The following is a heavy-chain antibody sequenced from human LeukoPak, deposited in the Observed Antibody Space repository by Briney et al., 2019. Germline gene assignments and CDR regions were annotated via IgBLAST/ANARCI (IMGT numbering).Heavy chain of an antibody. CDR3: ARTSASWYSSGPSRNWFDP. Sequence: PSETLSLTCTVSGGSISSHYWSWIRQPPGKGLEWIGYIYYSGSTNYNPSLKSRVTISVDTSKNQFSLKLSSVTAADTAVHYCARTSASWYSSGPSRNWFDPWGQGTLVTVSS. J-gene: IGHJ5*02. CDR2: IYYSGST. V-gene: IGHV4-59*11. D-gene: IGHD6-19*01. CDR1: GGSISSHY.